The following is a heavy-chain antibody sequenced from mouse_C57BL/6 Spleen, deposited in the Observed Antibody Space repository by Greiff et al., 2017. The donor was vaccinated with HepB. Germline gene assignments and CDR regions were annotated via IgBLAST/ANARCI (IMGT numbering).Heavy chain of an antibody. Sequence: SGYSFTGYYMNWVKQRPEKSLEWIGEINPSTGGTTYNQKFKAKATLTVDKSSSTAYMQLKSLTSEDSAVYYCARRDYYGSGFAYWGQGTLVTVSA. D-gene: IGHD1-1*01. CDR3: ARRDYYGSGFAY. J-gene: IGHJ3*01. V-gene: IGHV1-42*01. CDR2: INPSTGGT. CDR1: GYSFTGYY.